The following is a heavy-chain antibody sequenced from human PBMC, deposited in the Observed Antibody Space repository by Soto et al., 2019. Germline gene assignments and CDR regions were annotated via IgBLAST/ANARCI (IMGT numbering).Heavy chain of an antibody. D-gene: IGHD4-17*01. Sequence: EVQLVESGGGLVKPGGSLRLSCAASGFTFSNAWMNWVRQAPGKGLEWVGRIKSKTDGGTTDYAAPVKGRFTISRDDSINTLYLQMNSLKTEDTAVYYCTSPATSVTTDYYYYGMDVWGQGTTVTVSS. CDR2: IKSKTDGGTT. V-gene: IGHV3-15*07. CDR1: GFTFSNAW. CDR3: TSPATSVTTDYYYYGMDV. J-gene: IGHJ6*02.